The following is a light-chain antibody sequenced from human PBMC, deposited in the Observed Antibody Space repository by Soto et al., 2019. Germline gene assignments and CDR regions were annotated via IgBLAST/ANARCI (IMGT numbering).Light chain of an antibody. CDR3: TSFTSSSTQV. J-gene: IGLJ1*01. CDR2: EVS. Sequence: QSALTQPASVSGSPGQSITISCTGTSGDVDAFDYVSWYQQHPGKAPKLMIFEVSDRPSGVSDRFSGSKSGSTASPTISGLQAEDEADYFCTSFTSSSTQVFGTGTKVTVL. V-gene: IGLV2-14*01. CDR1: SGDVDAFDY.